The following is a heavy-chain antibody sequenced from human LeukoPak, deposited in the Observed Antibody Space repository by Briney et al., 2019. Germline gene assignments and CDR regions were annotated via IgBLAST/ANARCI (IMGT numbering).Heavy chain of an antibody. J-gene: IGHJ4*02. V-gene: IGHV1-2*02. CDR3: AREDSGWYVDY. CDR2: INPNSAGT. D-gene: IGHD6-19*01. CDR1: GSTFTDYY. Sequence: GASVKVSCKASGSTFTDYYMHWVRQAPGQGLEWMGWINPNSAGTNYAQKFEGRVTMTRDTSISTAYMELSRLRSDDTAVYYCAREDSGWYVDYWGQGTLVTVSS.